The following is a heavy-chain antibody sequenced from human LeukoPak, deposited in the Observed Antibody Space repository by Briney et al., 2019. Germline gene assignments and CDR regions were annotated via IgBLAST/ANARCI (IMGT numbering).Heavy chain of an antibody. CDR1: GYSFTSYW. D-gene: IGHD6-13*01. Sequence: GESLRISCKGSGYSFTSYWISWVRQMPGKGLEWMGRIDPSDSYTNYSPPFQGHVTISADKSISTAYLQWSSLKASDTAMYYCARHARPGYSSSWSYFDYWGQGTLVTVSS. J-gene: IGHJ4*02. CDR3: ARHARPGYSSSWSYFDY. CDR2: IDPSDSYT. V-gene: IGHV5-10-1*01.